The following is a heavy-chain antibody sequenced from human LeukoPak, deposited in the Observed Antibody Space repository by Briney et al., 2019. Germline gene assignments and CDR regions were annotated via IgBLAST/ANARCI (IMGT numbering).Heavy chain of an antibody. D-gene: IGHD1-26*01. CDR2: ISAYNGNT. CDR3: ARDRWELHVNWFDP. V-gene: IGHV1-18*01. J-gene: IGHJ5*02. Sequence: ASVKVSCKASGYTFTNYGISWVRQAPGQGLEWMGWISAYNGNTNYAQKLQGRVTMTTDTSTSTAYMELRSLRSDDTAVYYCARDRWELHVNWFDPWGQGTLVTVSS. CDR1: GYTFTNYG.